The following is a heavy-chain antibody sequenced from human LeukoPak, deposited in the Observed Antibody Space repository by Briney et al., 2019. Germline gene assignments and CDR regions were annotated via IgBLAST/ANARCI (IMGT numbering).Heavy chain of an antibody. V-gene: IGHV4-34*01. CDR2: INHSGST. CDR1: GGSFSGYY. J-gene: IGHJ4*02. CDR3: AGGTYYDFWSGYYMMYYFDY. Sequence: SETLSLTCAVYGGSFSGYYWSWIRQPPGKGLEWIGEINHSGSTNYNPSLKSRVTISVDTSKNQFSLKLSSVTAADTAVYYCAGGTYYDFWSGYYMMYYFDYWGQGTLVTVSS. D-gene: IGHD3-3*01.